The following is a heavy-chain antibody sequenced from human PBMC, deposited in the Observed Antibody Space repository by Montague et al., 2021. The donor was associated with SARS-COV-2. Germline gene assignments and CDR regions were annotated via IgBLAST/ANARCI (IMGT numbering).Heavy chain of an antibody. CDR3: ARLESSWWFFDY. CDR2: INYSGDT. V-gene: IGHV4-34*01. J-gene: IGHJ4*02. D-gene: IGHD2-8*02. CDR1: SGSLSGYY. Sequence: SETLSLTCAVYSGSLSGYYWSWIRQAPGKGLGWIGEINYSGDTYYNPSLTSRVTISMDTSESQFSLKMTSVTAADTAVYCCARLESSWWFFDYWGQGTLVTVSS.